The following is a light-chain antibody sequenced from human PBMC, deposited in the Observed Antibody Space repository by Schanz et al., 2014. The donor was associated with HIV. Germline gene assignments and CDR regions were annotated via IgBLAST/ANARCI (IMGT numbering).Light chain of an antibody. Sequence: QSALTQPASVSGSPGQSITISCTGTSSDIGGYKYVSWYQHHPGKAPKLLIFDVDNRPSGVSNRFSGSKSGNTASLTISGLQAEDEADYYCSSYTSSSTGVFGGGTKLTVL. CDR1: SSDIGGYKY. J-gene: IGLJ2*01. CDR3: SSYTSSSTGV. V-gene: IGLV2-14*03. CDR2: DVD.